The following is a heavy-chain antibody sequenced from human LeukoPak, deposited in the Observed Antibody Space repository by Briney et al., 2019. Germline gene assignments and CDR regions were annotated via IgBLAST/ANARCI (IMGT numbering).Heavy chain of an antibody. D-gene: IGHD2-21*02. CDR3: ARDLDTYVVLTAYGTFDI. Sequence: GGPLRLSCEGSGFTFSNYWMTWVRQAPEKGLEWVANIKPSGSEKHYADSVEGRFTISRDNAKNSLYLQMNSLRAEDTAVYYCARDLDTYVVLTAYGTFDIWGQGTMVTVSS. V-gene: IGHV3-7*01. CDR2: IKPSGSEK. CDR1: GFTFSNYW. J-gene: IGHJ3*02.